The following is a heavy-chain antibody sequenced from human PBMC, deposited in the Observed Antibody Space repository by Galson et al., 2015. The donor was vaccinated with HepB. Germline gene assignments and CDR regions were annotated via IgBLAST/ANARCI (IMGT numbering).Heavy chain of an antibody. D-gene: IGHD4/OR15-4a*01. Sequence: SVEVSCKASGYTFTVNGISWVRQAPGQGLEWMGWISANGGDTKYAQNLQGRVTLTRNTSTSTAYLELRSLRSDDTATYYCARDRDYRFDYWGQGTLVTVSS. CDR2: ISANGGDT. J-gene: IGHJ4*02. V-gene: IGHV1-18*04. CDR3: ARDRDYRFDY. CDR1: GYTFTVNG.